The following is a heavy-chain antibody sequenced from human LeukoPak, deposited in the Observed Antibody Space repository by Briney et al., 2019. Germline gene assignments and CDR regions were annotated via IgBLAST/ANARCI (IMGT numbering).Heavy chain of an antibody. V-gene: IGHV3-30*02. CDR2: IRYNGSNK. CDR3: AKDPSFRPGYFDY. Sequence: GGSLRLSCAASGFTFSSYGMHWVRQAPGKGLEWVAFIRYNGSNKYYADSVKGRFTISRDNSKNTLYLQMNSLRAEDTAVYYCAKDPSFRPGYFDYWGQGTLVTVSS. CDR1: GFTFSSYG. J-gene: IGHJ4*02.